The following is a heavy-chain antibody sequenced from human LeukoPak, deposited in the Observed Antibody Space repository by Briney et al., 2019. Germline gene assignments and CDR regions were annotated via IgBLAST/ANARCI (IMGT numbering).Heavy chain of an antibody. CDR1: GYTFTNYA. D-gene: IGHD3-22*01. Sequence: GASVKVSCKASGYTFTNYAVSWVRQAPGQGLEWMGWINPNSGGTNYAQKFQGRVTMTRDTSISTAYMELSRLRSDDTAVYYCARAPLGMIAEWDYWGQGTLVTVSS. CDR3: ARAPLGMIAEWDY. CDR2: INPNSGGT. V-gene: IGHV1-2*02. J-gene: IGHJ4*02.